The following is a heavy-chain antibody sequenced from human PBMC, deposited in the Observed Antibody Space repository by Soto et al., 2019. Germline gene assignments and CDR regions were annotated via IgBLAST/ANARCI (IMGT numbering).Heavy chain of an antibody. Sequence: VGSLRLSCVASGFTFSSYALSWVRQAPGKGLEWVSGISGSAGSTYYPDSVKGRLTISRDNSKNTLYLQINSLRAEDTAVYYCARHSAYSGGALDYWGQGTLVTVSS. CDR3: ARHSAYSGGALDY. D-gene: IGHD3-22*01. CDR2: ISGSAGST. J-gene: IGHJ4*02. V-gene: IGHV3-23*01. CDR1: GFTFSSYA.